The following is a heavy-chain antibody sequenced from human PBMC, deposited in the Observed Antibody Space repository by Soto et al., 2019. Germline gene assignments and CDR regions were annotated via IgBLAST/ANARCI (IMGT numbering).Heavy chain of an antibody. CDR3: ARDRPMATAGAARYYYGLDV. D-gene: IGHD6-13*01. J-gene: IGHJ6*02. CDR2: IYYSGST. CDR1: GGSISSAGYY. V-gene: IGHV4-31*03. Sequence: SETLSLTCNVTGGSISSAGYYWSWIRQHPGKGLEWIGHIYYSGSTYYNPSLKSRLTISVDTSKNQFFLKLTSVTAADTAVYYCARDRPMATAGAARYYYGLDVWGQGTTVTVSS.